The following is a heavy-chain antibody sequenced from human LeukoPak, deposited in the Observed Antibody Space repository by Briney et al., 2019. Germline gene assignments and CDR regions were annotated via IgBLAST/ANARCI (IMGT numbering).Heavy chain of an antibody. CDR1: GFTFSSYA. V-gene: IGHV3-53*01. D-gene: IGHD6-19*01. CDR3: ARDRGSGWYPGYFDY. CDR2: IYSGGST. J-gene: IGHJ4*02. Sequence: GGSLRLSCAASGFTFSSYAMTWVRRAPGKGLEWVSVIYSGGSTYYADSVKGRFTISRDNSKNTLYLQMNSLRAEDTAVYYCARDRGSGWYPGYFDYWGQGTLVTVSS.